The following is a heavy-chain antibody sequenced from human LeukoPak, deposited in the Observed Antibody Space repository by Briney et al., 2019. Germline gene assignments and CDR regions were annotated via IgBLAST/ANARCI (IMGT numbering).Heavy chain of an antibody. D-gene: IGHD3-9*01. CDR3: ARDDRHYDMLTCYVYSNYGMDV. CDR2: IYCRGST. J-gene: IGHJ6*04. CDR1: GGSFSSGDYY. Sequence: SETLSLTCTVSGGSFSSGDYYWSWNRQPPGKGLEWIGYIYCRGSTYDNPSIKSLIIISVDASKYQYSLKLSSVTAADTAVYYCARDDRHYDMLTCYVYSNYGMDVWGKGTTVTVSS. V-gene: IGHV4-30-4*01.